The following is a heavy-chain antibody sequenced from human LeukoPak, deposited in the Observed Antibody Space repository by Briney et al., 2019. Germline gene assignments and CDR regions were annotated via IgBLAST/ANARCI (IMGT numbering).Heavy chain of an antibody. CDR2: INHSGST. CDR3: ARDRGSPQSYFDN. Sequence: PSETLSLTCAVYGGSFSGYYWSWIRQPPGKGLEWIGEINHSGSTNYNPSLKSRVTISVDTSKNQFSLKLSSVTAADTAVYYCARDRGSPQSYFDNWGQGTLVTVSS. CDR1: GGSFSGYY. D-gene: IGHD1-26*01. V-gene: IGHV4-34*01. J-gene: IGHJ4*02.